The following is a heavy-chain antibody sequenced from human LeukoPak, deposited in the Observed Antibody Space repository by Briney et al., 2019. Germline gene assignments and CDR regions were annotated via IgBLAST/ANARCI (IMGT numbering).Heavy chain of an antibody. Sequence: PGGSLKLSCAASGFTFSGSAMHWARQASGRGLEWVGRIRSKTNSYATAYAASVEGRFTISRDDSKDTAYLQMNSLKTEDTAVYYCARDDGSSWYWGQGSLVTVSS. CDR3: ARDDGSSWY. V-gene: IGHV3-73*01. D-gene: IGHD6-13*01. CDR2: IRSKTNSYAT. J-gene: IGHJ4*02. CDR1: GFTFSGSA.